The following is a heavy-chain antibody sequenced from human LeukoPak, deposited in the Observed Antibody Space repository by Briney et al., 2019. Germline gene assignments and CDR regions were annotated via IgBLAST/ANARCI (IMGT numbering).Heavy chain of an antibody. J-gene: IGHJ4*02. D-gene: IGHD6-19*01. CDR3: AREQQWASMGSYYFDY. V-gene: IGHV1-2*06. CDR1: GYTFTGYY. CDR2: INPNSGGT. Sequence: ASVKVSCKASGYTFTGYYMHWVRQAPGQGLEWMGRINPNSGGTNYAQKFQGRVTMTRDTSISTAYMELRSLRSDDTAVYYCAREQQWASMGSYYFDYWGQGTLVTVSS.